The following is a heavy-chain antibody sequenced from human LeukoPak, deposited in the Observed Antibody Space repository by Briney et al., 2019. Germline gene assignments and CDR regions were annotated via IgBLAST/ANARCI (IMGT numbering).Heavy chain of an antibody. Sequence: GGSLRLSCAASGFTFSSYGMHWVRQAPGKGLEWVAVISYDGSNKYYADSVKGRFTISRDNSKNTLYLQMNSLRAEDTAVYYCAKDEIGSWIQLWSRYYYYGMDVRGQGTTVTVSS. CDR2: ISYDGSNK. CDR1: GFTFSSYG. V-gene: IGHV3-30*18. D-gene: IGHD5-18*01. J-gene: IGHJ6*02. CDR3: AKDEIGSWIQLWSRYYYYGMDV.